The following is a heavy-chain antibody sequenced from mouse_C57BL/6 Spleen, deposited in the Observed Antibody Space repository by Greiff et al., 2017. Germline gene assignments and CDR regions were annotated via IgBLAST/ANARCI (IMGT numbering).Heavy chain of an antibody. J-gene: IGHJ2*01. CDR2: IDPSDSET. CDR3: ARSQGSYYFDY. CDR1: GYTFTSYW. Sequence: QVQLQQPGAELVRPGSSVKLSCKASGYTFTSYWMHWVKQRPIRGLEWIGNIDPSDSETHYNQKFKDKATLTVDKSSSTAYMQLSSLTSEDSAVYYCARSQGSYYFDYWGQGTTLTVSS. V-gene: IGHV1-52*01.